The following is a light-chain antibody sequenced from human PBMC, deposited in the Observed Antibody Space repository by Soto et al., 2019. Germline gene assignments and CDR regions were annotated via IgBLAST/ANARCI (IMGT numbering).Light chain of an antibody. CDR3: QSYDSRLSVV. V-gene: IGLV2-14*01. J-gene: IGLJ2*01. CDR1: SSDVGGYNS. Sequence: QSALTQPASVSGSPGQSITISCTGTSSDVGGYNSVSWYQQHPGKVPKIMIYDVSIRPSGVPDRFSGSKSGTSASLAITGLQAEDAADYYCQSYDSRLSVVFGGGTKLTVL. CDR2: DVS.